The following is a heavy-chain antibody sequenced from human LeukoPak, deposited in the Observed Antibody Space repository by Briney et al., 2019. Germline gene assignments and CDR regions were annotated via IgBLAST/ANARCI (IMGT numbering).Heavy chain of an antibody. J-gene: IGHJ4*02. CDR1: GYSFTSYW. CDR2: IYPGDSDT. CDR3: ARRITFGGVIPSYYFDY. D-gene: IGHD3-16*02. V-gene: IGHV5-51*01. Sequence: GESLQISCKGSGYSFTSYWIGWVRQMPGKGLEWMGIIYPGDSDTRYSPSFQGQVTISADKSISTAYLQWSSLKASDTAMYYCARRITFGGVIPSYYFDYWGQGTPVTVSS.